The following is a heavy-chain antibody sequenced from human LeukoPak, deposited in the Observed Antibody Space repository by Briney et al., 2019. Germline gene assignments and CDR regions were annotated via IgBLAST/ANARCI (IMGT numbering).Heavy chain of an antibody. D-gene: IGHD3-22*01. J-gene: IGHJ4*02. CDR1: GFTFSDYY. CDR3: ARDSGFLTYYYDSSGSYFDY. Sequence: GGSLRLSCAASGFTFSDYYMSWIRQAPGKGLEWVSYISSSGSTIYYADSVKGRFTISRDNAKNSLYLQMNSLRAEDTAVYYCARDSGFLTYYYDSSGSYFDYWGQGTLVTVSS. CDR2: ISSSGSTI. V-gene: IGHV3-11*04.